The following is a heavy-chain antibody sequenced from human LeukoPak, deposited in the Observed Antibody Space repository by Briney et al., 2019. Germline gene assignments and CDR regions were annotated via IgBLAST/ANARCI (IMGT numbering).Heavy chain of an antibody. CDR1: GFTFSSYV. J-gene: IGHJ4*02. D-gene: IGHD5/OR15-5a*01. Sequence: GGSLRLSCAASGFTFSSYVMNWVRQAPGKGLEWVSYISSSGSTIYYADSVKGRFTISRDNAKNSLYLQMNSLRAEDTAVYYCARVSRTGDFDYWGQGTLVTVSS. V-gene: IGHV3-48*03. CDR3: ARVSRTGDFDY. CDR2: ISSSGSTI.